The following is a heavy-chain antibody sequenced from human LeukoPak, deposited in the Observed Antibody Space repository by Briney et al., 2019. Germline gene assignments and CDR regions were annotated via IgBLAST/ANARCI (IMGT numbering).Heavy chain of an antibody. D-gene: IGHD2/OR15-2a*01. CDR1: GFTFSSYW. V-gene: IGHV3-66*01. CDR2: IYSGGST. CDR3: TRDATYYLRYGYFDY. Sequence: GGSLRLSCAASGFTFSSYWMHWVRQAPGKGLEWVSVIYSGGSTYYADSVKGRFTISRDNSKNTLYLQMYSLRAGDTAVYYRTRDATYYLRYGYFDYWGQGTLVTVSS. J-gene: IGHJ4*02.